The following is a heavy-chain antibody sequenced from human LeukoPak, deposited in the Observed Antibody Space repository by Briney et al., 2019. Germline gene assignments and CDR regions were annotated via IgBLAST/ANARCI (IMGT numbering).Heavy chain of an antibody. CDR2: INPNSGDA. D-gene: IGHD2-15*01. CDR3: ARGPLEYCSGGTCYSGRNWLDP. Sequence: ASVKVSCKASGYTFTGYYMHWVRQAPGQGLEWMGWINPNSGDADYAQKSQGRVTLTGDTAITTAYMTLSRLRFDDTAFYYCARGPLEYCSGGTCYSGRNWLDPWGQGTLVTVSS. CDR1: GYTFTGYY. V-gene: IGHV1-2*02. J-gene: IGHJ5*02.